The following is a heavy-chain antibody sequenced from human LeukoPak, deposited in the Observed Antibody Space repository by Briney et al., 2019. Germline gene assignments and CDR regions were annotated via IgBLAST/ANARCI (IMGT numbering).Heavy chain of an antibody. Sequence: ASVKVSCKASGYTFTSYGISWVRQAPGQGLEWMGWISAYNGNTNYAQKLQGRVTMTTDTSTSTAYMELRSLRSDDTAVYYCARSQDDLPGPQYFDLWGRGTLVTVSS. V-gene: IGHV1-18*01. CDR3: ARSQDDLPGPQYFDL. CDR1: GYTFTSYG. D-gene: IGHD1-1*01. CDR2: ISAYNGNT. J-gene: IGHJ2*01.